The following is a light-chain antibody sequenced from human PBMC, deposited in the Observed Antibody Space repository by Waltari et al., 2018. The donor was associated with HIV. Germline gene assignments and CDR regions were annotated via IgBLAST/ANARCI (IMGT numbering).Light chain of an antibody. CDR2: GAS. CDR3: QQYGSSPPYT. CDR1: QSISSSY. J-gene: IGKJ2*01. V-gene: IGKV3-20*01. Sequence: DIVLTQSPGTLSLSPGDRATLSCRASQSISSSYLVWYQHRTGQAPRLLIYGASSRATGSPDRLSGSGSGTDFTLTISRLELEDFAVYFCQQYGSSPPYTFGQGTKLEIK.